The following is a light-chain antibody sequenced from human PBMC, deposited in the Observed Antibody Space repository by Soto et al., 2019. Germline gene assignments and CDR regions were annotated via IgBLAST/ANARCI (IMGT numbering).Light chain of an antibody. J-gene: IGKJ5*01. Sequence: MSQTPLSSPVTLGQPASISCESSRSVLHVTGETFLFWYLQKAGQSPQLLIYEVSTRVSGVPDRFSGSGSGTDFTLEISRVETDDGVSYCCMQSTLLPTTFGE. CDR3: MQSTLLPTT. CDR2: EVS. V-gene: IGKV2D-29*02. CDR1: RSVLHVTGETF.